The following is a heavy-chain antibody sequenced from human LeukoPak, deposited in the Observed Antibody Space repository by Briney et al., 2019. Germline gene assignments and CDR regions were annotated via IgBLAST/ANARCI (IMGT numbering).Heavy chain of an antibody. Sequence: SETLSLTCTVSGGSISSSSYYWGWLRQPPGKGLEWIGYIYYSGSTYYNPSLKSRVTISVDTSKNQFSLKLSSVTAADTAVYYCARVQRITMVRGVLSFDYWGQGTLVTVSS. CDR2: IYYSGST. V-gene: IGHV4-31*03. CDR3: ARVQRITMVRGVLSFDY. J-gene: IGHJ4*02. D-gene: IGHD3-10*01. CDR1: GGSISSSSYY.